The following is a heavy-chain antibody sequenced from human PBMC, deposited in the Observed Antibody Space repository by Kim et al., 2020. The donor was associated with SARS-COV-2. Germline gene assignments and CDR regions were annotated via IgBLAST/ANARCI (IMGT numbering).Heavy chain of an antibody. J-gene: IGHJ6*02. Sequence: GGSLRLSCAASGFTFSNAWMSWVRQAPGKGLEWVGCINSNTDGVSTDDTAPGKGRFTIAREDTKITLYLQMNSLKTEDTSVYYCTTGAVPASMSYYYYGMDVWGQGTTVTVSS. CDR1: GFTFSNAW. CDR2: INSNTDGVST. V-gene: IGHV3-15*01. D-gene: IGHD2-2*01. CDR3: TTGAVPASMSYYYYGMDV.